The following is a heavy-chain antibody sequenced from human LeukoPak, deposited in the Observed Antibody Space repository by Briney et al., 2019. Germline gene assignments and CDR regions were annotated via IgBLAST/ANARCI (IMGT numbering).Heavy chain of an antibody. Sequence: SQTLSLTCAISGDSVSSNSAAWNWIRQSPSRGLEWLGRTYYRSKWYNDYAVSVKSRITINPDTSKNQFSLQLNSVTPEDTAVYYCARAPVDYYDSSGYGDYFDYWGQGTLVTVSS. D-gene: IGHD3-22*01. CDR1: GDSVSSNSAA. J-gene: IGHJ4*02. CDR3: ARAPVDYYDSSGYGDYFDY. CDR2: TYYRSKWYN. V-gene: IGHV6-1*01.